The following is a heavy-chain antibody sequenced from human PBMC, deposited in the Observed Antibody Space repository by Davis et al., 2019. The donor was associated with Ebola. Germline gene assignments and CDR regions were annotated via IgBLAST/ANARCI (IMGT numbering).Heavy chain of an antibody. CDR1: GGTFSSYV. CDR2: IIPIFGTA. D-gene: IGHD5-18*01. CDR3: ARDTAMDPYYYYYGMDV. J-gene: IGHJ6*04. V-gene: IGHV1-69*06. Sequence: AASVKVSCKASGGTFSSYVISWVRQAPGQGLKWMGGIIPIFGTASYAQKFQGRVTITADKSTSTAYMELISLRSEDTAVYYCARDTAMDPYYYYYGMDVWGKGTTVTVSS.